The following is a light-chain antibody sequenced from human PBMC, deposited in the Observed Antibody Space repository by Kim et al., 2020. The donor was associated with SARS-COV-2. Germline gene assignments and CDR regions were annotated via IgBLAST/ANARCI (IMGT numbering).Light chain of an antibody. Sequence: LGRTVRSRCRSSTLRNCNAGWYQQKLRRAPPLVIYCKNNRPPGSPDRCSGSNSGNTSAFTITGAQEEEEADYYCRSRDNSDDNRGVFGGGTKLTVL. J-gene: IGLJ3*02. V-gene: IGLV3-19*01. CDR3: RSRDNSDDNRGV. CDR2: CKN. CDR1: TLRNCN.